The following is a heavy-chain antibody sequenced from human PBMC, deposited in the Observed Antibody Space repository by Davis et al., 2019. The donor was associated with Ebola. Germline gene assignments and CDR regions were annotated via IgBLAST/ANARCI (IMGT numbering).Heavy chain of an antibody. CDR3: ARGEDGYNHFDY. CDR2: IYYSGST. V-gene: IGHV4-61*01. Sequence: PSETLSLTCTVSGGSVSSGSYYWSWIRQPPGKGLEWIGYIYYSGSTNYNPSLKSRVTISVDKSKNQFSLKLSSVTAADTAVYYCARGEDGYNHFDYWGQGTLVTVSS. D-gene: IGHD5-24*01. J-gene: IGHJ4*02. CDR1: GGSVSSGSYY.